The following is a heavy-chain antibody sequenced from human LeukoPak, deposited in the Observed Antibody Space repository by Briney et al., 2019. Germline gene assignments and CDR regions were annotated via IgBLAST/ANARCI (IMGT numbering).Heavy chain of an antibody. Sequence: RSGGPLRLSCAPSGFTFSDYYISWIRQAPGKGREWVSYISSSGSTIYYADSVKGRFTISRDNAKNSLYLQMNSLRAEDTAVYYCARDQGIAVAGPSGGYWGQGTLVTVSS. CDR3: ARDQGIAVAGPSGGY. D-gene: IGHD6-19*01. CDR1: GFTFSDYY. J-gene: IGHJ4*02. CDR2: ISSSGSTI. V-gene: IGHV3-11*01.